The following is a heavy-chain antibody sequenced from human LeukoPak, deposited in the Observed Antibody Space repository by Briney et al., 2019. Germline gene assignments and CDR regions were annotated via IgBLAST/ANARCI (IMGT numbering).Heavy chain of an antibody. CDR1: GFTFSSYV. Sequence: PGGSLRLSCAASGFTFSSYVMSWVRQAPGKGLEWVSAISGSGGSTYYADSVKGRFTISRDNSKNTLYLQINSLRAEDTAVYYCAKNSRYYDFWSGYAYMDVWGKGTTVTVSS. D-gene: IGHD3-3*01. CDR3: AKNSRYYDFWSGYAYMDV. V-gene: IGHV3-23*01. J-gene: IGHJ6*03. CDR2: ISGSGGST.